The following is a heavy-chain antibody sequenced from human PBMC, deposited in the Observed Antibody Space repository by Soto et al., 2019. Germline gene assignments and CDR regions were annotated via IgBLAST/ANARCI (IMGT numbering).Heavy chain of an antibody. Sequence: QVQLVQSGAEMKKPGSSVKVSCQCSGGTFNTYAMNWVRQAPGQGPEWMGDISPMFGAANYAPKFQGRVTSTADEYTGTSYMQLSSVTSGDTALYFCAREVEVHTPAFVYWGQGTLVTGSS. J-gene: IGHJ4*02. CDR2: ISPMFGAA. V-gene: IGHV1-69*19. CDR1: GGTFNTYA. D-gene: IGHD3-10*01. CDR3: AREVEVHTPAFVY.